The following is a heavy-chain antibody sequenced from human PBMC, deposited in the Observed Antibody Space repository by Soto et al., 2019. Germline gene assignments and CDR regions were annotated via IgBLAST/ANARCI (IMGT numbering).Heavy chain of an antibody. CDR1: GFTFSRHS. Sequence: EVQLVESGGGLVKPGGSLRLSCAASGFTFSRHSMNWVRQAPGKGLEWVSSISGSSSNMYYADSVKGRFTISRDNAKNSLYLQMNSLRAEDTAVYYCTRGRDCSSASCYGVEDAWGKGTTVIVSS. CDR3: TRGRDCSSASCYGVEDA. D-gene: IGHD2-2*01. J-gene: IGHJ6*04. V-gene: IGHV3-21*01. CDR2: ISGSSSNM.